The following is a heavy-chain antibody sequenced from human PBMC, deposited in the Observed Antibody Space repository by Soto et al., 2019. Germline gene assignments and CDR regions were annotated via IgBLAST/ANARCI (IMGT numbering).Heavy chain of an antibody. CDR2: IFYSGST. J-gene: IGHJ4*02. V-gene: IGHV4-31*03. D-gene: IGHD6-13*01. Sequence: SETLSLTCSVSGVSLTSGTYYWSWIRQHPGKGLEWIGYIFYSGSTDYNPSLKSRVNISVDTSKNQFSLKLSSVTAADTAVYYCASAEDFFDYWGQGTLVTVSS. CDR1: GVSLTSGTYY. CDR3: ASAEDFFDY.